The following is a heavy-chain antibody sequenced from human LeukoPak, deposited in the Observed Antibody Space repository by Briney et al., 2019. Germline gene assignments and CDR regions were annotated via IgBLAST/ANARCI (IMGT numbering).Heavy chain of an antibody. Sequence: GGSLRLSCAASGFTFDNYGMHWVRQAPGKGLEWVAFIQYDGSNKYYADSVKGRFTISRDNSKNTLYLQMNSLRAEDTAVYYCAKDDKGSYYLDWGQGTLVTVSS. CDR1: GFTFDNYG. V-gene: IGHV3-30*02. D-gene: IGHD1-26*01. J-gene: IGHJ4*02. CDR2: IQYDGSNK. CDR3: AKDDKGSYYLD.